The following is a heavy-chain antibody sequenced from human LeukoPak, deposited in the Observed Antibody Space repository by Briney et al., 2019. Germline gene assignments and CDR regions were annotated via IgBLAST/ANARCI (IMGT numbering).Heavy chain of an antibody. J-gene: IGHJ5*02. V-gene: IGHV4-30-4*08. D-gene: IGHD2-15*01. CDR3: ARYSGSQNGFDP. Sequence: PSQTLSLTCTVSGGSISSGDYYWSWIRQPPGKGLEWIGYIYYSGSTYYNPSLKSRVTISVDTSKNQFSLKLSSVTAADTAVYYCARYSGSQNGFDPWGQGTLVTVSS. CDR1: GGSISSGDYY. CDR2: IYYSGST.